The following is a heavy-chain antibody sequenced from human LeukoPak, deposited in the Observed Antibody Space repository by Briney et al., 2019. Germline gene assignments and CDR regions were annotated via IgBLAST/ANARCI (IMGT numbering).Heavy chain of an antibody. J-gene: IGHJ4*02. CDR1: GYAFTGYS. CDR2: INPNRGGT. Sequence: ASVKVSCKASGYAFTGYSIHWVRQAPGQGLEWMGWINPNRGGTNYAQKFQGRVTMTRDTSISTASMGLSSLGSDDTAVYYWARGATRGVCSSTSCYISYGDWGQGIMVTVS. V-gene: IGHV1-2*02. D-gene: IGHD2-2*02. CDR3: ARGATRGVCSSTSCYISYGD.